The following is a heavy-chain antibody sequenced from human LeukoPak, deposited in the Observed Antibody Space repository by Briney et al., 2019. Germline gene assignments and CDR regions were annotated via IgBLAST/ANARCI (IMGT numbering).Heavy chain of an antibody. CDR2: ISASGGST. CDR1: GFIFSSYA. Sequence: GGSLRLSCAASGFIFSSYAMTWVRQAPGKGLEWVSAISASGGSTYYADSVKGRFTISRDNSKNTLYLQVSSLRVEDTAVYYCAKPQQMANFDFWGQGTLVTVSS. V-gene: IGHV3-23*01. J-gene: IGHJ4*02. CDR3: AKPQQMANFDF. D-gene: IGHD6-13*01.